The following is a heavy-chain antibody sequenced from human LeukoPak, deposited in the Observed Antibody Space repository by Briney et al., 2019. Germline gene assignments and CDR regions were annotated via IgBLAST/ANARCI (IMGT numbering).Heavy chain of an antibody. CDR2: INAGNGNT. Sequence: ASVKVSCKASGGTFSSYAISWVRQAPGQGLEWMGWINAGNGNTKYSQKFQGRVTITRDTSASTAYMELSSLRSEDTAVYYCARDKHYYGSGNFDYWGQGTLVTVSS. J-gene: IGHJ4*02. D-gene: IGHD3-10*01. CDR3: ARDKHYYGSGNFDY. V-gene: IGHV1-3*01. CDR1: GGTFSSYA.